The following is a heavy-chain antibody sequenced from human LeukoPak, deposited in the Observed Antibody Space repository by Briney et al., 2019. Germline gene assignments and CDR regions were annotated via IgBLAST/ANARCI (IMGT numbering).Heavy chain of an antibody. D-gene: IGHD3-22*01. Sequence: SETLSLTCAVSGYSISSGYYWGWIRQPPGKGLEWIGSINHSGSTNYNPSLKSRVTISVDTSKNQFSLKLSSVTAADTAVYYCARGLRLLPNAFDYWGQGTLVTVSS. CDR3: ARGLRLLPNAFDY. CDR1: GYSISSGYY. CDR2: INHSGST. J-gene: IGHJ4*02. V-gene: IGHV4-38-2*01.